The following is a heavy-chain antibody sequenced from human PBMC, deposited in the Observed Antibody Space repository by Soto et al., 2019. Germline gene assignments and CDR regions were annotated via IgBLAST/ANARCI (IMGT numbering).Heavy chain of an antibody. D-gene: IGHD3-10*01. V-gene: IGHV3-21*01. Sequence: PGGSLRLSCAASGFTFSSYSMNWVRQAPGKGLEWVSSISSSSSYICYADSVKGRFTISRDNAKNSLYPQMNSLRAEDTAVYYCYYGGAFDIWGQGTMVTVSS. J-gene: IGHJ3*02. CDR2: ISSSSSYI. CDR1: GFTFSSYS. CDR3: YYGGAFDI.